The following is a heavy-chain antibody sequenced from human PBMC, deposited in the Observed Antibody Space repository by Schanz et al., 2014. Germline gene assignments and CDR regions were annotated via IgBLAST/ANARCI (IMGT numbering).Heavy chain of an antibody. D-gene: IGHD4-17*01. V-gene: IGHV3-33*01. J-gene: IGHJ4*02. CDR1: GFTFSRYG. CDR3: ARDAVTSVLTPGFYY. Sequence: VQLLESGGGLVQPGGSLRLSCAASGFTFSRYGMHWVRQAPGKGLEWVAIIWYDGSNKYYADSVKGRFTISRDNAKKSLYLRMNSLRAEDTAVYYCARDAVTSVLTPGFYYWGQGTLVTVSS. CDR2: IWYDGSNK.